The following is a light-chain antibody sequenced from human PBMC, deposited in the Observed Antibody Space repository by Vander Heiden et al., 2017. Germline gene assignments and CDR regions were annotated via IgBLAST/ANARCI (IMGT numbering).Light chain of an antibody. CDR3: QVWDGGSDLLVV. J-gene: IGLJ2*01. V-gene: IGLV3-21*02. CDR1: DIESKS. Sequence: SYVLTQPPSVSVAPGQTASIICGGRDIESKSVQRYPQRPSQAPTPVVYDDNDRPSGIPERFSCSNSGNTATLIITGVEAGDEGDYFCQVWDGGSDLLVVFGGGTKLTVL. CDR2: DDN.